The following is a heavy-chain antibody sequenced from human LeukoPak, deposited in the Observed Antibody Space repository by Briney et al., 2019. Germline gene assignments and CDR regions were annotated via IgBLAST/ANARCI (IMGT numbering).Heavy chain of an antibody. V-gene: IGHV4-4*02. CDR3: ARAHDYGGNSNFDY. Sequence: SETLSLTCAVSGGSISSSNWWSWVRQPPGKGLEWNGEIYHSGSTNYNPSLKSRVTISVDKSKNQFSLKLSSVTAADTAVYYCARAHDYGGNSNFDYWGQGTLVTVSS. CDR2: IYHSGST. CDR1: GGSISSSNW. J-gene: IGHJ4*02. D-gene: IGHD4-23*01.